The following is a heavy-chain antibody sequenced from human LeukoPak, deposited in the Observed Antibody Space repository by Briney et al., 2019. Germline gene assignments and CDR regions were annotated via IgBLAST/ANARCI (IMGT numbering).Heavy chain of an antibody. J-gene: IGHJ6*04. Sequence: GESPKISCKGSGYTFTNYWIGWVRQMPGKGLEWMGIIYPGDSYTRYSPSFQGQVTISADKSISTAYLQWSSLKASDTAMYYCARSYYDILTGYSATSHYGMDVWGKGTTVTVSS. CDR2: IYPGDSYT. V-gene: IGHV5-51*01. CDR3: ARSYYDILTGYSATSHYGMDV. CDR1: GYTFTNYW. D-gene: IGHD3-9*01.